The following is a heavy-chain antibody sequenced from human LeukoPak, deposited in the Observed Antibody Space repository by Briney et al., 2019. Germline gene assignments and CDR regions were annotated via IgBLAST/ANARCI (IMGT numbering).Heavy chain of an antibody. Sequence: ASVKVSCKAAGYTFSTYDISWVRQATGQGLEWMGWMNPKSGNTLYAQKFQGRVTITADKSTSTAYMELSSLRSEDTAVYYCAREGRDGYNFWHLYYFDYWGQGTLVTVSS. J-gene: IGHJ4*02. V-gene: IGHV1-8*01. D-gene: IGHD5-24*01. CDR2: MNPKSGNT. CDR3: AREGRDGYNFWHLYYFDY. CDR1: GYTFSTYD.